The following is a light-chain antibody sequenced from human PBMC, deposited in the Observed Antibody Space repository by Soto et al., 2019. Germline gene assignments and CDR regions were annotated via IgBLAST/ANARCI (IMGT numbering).Light chain of an antibody. CDR3: HQRSSWPPIT. CDR2: DAS. Sequence: EIVLTQSPATLSLSPGERATLSCRASQSVSSYLAWYQQKPGQAPRLLIYDASNRATGIPARFIGSGSGTDFTLTISSLEPEEFAVYYCHQRSSWPPITFGHGTRLEIQ. CDR1: QSVSSY. J-gene: IGKJ5*01. V-gene: IGKV3-11*01.